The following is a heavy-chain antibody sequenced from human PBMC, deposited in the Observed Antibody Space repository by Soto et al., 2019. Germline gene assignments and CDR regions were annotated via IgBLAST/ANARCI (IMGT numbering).Heavy chain of an antibody. CDR3: ARESEDLTSNFDY. CDR1: GFTSIRFT. CDR2: ISSTTNYI. J-gene: IGHJ4*02. Sequence: ESGGGLVKPGGSLSLSCGAPGFTSIRFTITWFRRPPGRGLDGVSSISSTTNYIYYGDSMKGRFTISRDNAKNSLYLEMNSLRAEDTAVYYCARESEDLTSNFDYWGQGTLVTVSS. V-gene: IGHV3-21*06.